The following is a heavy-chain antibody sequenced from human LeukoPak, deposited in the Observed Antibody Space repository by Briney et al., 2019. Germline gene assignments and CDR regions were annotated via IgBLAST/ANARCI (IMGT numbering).Heavy chain of an antibody. J-gene: IGHJ4*02. D-gene: IGHD3-10*01. Sequence: GGSLRLSCAASGFTFSSYAMSWVRQAPGKGLEWVSAISGSGGSTYYADSVKGRFTISRDNSKNTLYLQMNSLSAEDTAVYYCAKASYGSGSYYFDYWGQGTLVTVSS. CDR3: AKASYGSGSYYFDY. CDR1: GFTFSSYA. CDR2: ISGSGGST. V-gene: IGHV3-23*01.